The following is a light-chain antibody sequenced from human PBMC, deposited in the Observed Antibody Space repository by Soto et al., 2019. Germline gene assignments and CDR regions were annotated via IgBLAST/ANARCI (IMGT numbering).Light chain of an antibody. CDR1: QGVSSY. Sequence: PGKCATLCFRASQGVSSYLAWYQQKPGQAPKLLIYDASNLHTGIPARFSGSGSGTHFTLTISSLEPEDFAVYYCQQRKNWQVTFGQGTRLEIK. CDR2: DAS. CDR3: QQRKNWQVT. J-gene: IGKJ5*01. V-gene: IGKV3-11*01.